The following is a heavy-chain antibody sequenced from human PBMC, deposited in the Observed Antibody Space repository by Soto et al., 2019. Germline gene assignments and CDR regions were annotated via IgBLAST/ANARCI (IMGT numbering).Heavy chain of an antibody. CDR1: GYTFSSYG. V-gene: IGHV1-18*01. Sequence: QGQLVQSGAEVKKPGASVKVSCKASGYTFSSYGINWVRQAPGQGLERMGWISDYNGNTKDAQKLEGRVTMTTDKSKSTAYMELRSLRSDDTAVYYCARREVGTPLDFDDGGQGTLVTVSS. D-gene: IGHD1-26*01. J-gene: IGHJ4*02. CDR2: ISDYNGNT. CDR3: ARREVGTPLDFDD.